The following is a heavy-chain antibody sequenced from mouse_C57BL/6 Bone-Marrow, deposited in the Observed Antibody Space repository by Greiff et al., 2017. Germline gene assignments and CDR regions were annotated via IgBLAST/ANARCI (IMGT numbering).Heavy chain of an antibody. Sequence: QVQLQQSDAELVKPGASVKMSCTASGYTFTDHSIHWVKQRPEQGLEWIGYIYPGDGSTKYNAKFKGKATLTADTSSSTAYMQLNSLTSEDSAVYCCAKTAQDTNDFDDWGKGTTLTVAS. D-gene: IGHD3-2*02. CDR2: IYPGDGST. V-gene: IGHV1-78*01. CDR1: GYTFTDHS. CDR3: AKTAQDTNDFDD. J-gene: IGHJ2*01.